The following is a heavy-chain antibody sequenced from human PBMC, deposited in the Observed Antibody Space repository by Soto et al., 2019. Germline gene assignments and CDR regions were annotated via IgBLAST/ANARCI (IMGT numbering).Heavy chain of an antibody. D-gene: IGHD2-15*01. J-gene: IGHJ4*02. CDR2: ISWDGGST. V-gene: IGHV3-43*01. CDR3: AKDMESFCGGSCYSDY. Sequence: PGGSLRLSCAASGFTFDDYTMHWVRQAPGKGLEWVSLISWDGGSTYYADSVKGRFTISRDNSKNSLYLQMNSLRTEDTALYYCAKDMESFCGGSCYSDYWGQGTLVTVS. CDR1: GFTFDDYT.